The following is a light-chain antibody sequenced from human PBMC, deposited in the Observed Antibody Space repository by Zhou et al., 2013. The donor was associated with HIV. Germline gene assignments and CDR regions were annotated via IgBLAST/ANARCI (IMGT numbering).Light chain of an antibody. Sequence: DIQMTQSPSTLSASVGDRVTITCRASQSVTTGWLAWYQQKQGKAPKLLIYKASTLESGVPSRFSGSGSGTEFTLTISSLQPDDFATYYCQQYNSYSWTFGQGTKVEIK. CDR3: QQYNSYSWT. V-gene: IGKV1-5*03. J-gene: IGKJ1*01. CDR1: QSVTTGW. CDR2: KAS.